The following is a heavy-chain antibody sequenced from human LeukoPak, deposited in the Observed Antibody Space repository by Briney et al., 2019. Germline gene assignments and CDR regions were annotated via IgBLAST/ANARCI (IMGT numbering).Heavy chain of an antibody. CDR3: ARFRLTVTTYAHLDY. D-gene: IGHD4-17*01. CDR1: YY. J-gene: IGHJ4*02. V-gene: IGHV3-11*01. CDR2: ISSSGSTI. Sequence: YYMSWIRQAPGKGLEWVSYISSSGSTIDYADSVKGRFTISRDNAKNSLYLQMNSLRAEDTAVYYCARFRLTVTTYAHLDYWGQGTLVTVSS.